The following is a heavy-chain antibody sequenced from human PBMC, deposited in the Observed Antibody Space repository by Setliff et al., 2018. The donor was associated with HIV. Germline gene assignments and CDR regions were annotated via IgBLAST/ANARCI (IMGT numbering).Heavy chain of an antibody. D-gene: IGHD6-19*01. V-gene: IGHV4-59*01. CDR2: IYYSGAT. J-gene: IGHJ6*02. Sequence: PSETLSLTCTVSGASFTSYYWSWIRQPPGKGLEWIGFIYYSGATRYNPDLKSRVTISLDTSKNQFSLRLISVIAADTAIYYCARDPGQWLVKGGMDVWGQGIAVTVSS. CDR1: GASFTSYY. CDR3: ARDPGQWLVKGGMDV.